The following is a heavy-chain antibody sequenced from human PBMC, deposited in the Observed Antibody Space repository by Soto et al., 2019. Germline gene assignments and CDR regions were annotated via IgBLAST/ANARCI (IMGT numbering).Heavy chain of an antibody. CDR3: ARASQFDK. Sequence: QLQLQESGPGLVKPSETLSLICTVSDGSISSSSYYWGWIRQPPGKGLEWIGSIYYSGSTYYNPSLESRVTISIDTSKNQFSLKLSSVTAADTAVYYCARASQFDKWGQGTLVTVSS. CDR2: IYYSGST. J-gene: IGHJ4*02. CDR1: DGSISSSSYY. V-gene: IGHV4-39*01. D-gene: IGHD3-16*01.